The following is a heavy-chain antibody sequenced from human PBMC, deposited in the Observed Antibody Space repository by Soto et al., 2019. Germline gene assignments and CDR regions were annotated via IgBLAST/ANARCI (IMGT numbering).Heavy chain of an antibody. V-gene: IGHV4-59*01. D-gene: IGHD1-20*01. CDR3: ATQYYNPSFDAFDI. Sequence: LSLTCTVSGGSISSYYWSWIRQPPGKGLEWIGYIYYSGSTNYNPSLKSRVTISVDTSKNQFSLKLSSVTAADTAVYYCATQYYNPSFDAFDIWGQGTMVTVSS. CDR2: IYYSGST. J-gene: IGHJ3*02. CDR1: GGSISSYY.